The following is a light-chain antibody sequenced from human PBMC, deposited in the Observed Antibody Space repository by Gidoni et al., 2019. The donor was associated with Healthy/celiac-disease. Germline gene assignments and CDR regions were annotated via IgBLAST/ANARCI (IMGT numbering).Light chain of an antibody. CDR2: DAA. J-gene: IGKJ4*01. Sequence: DIQMTQSPSSLSASVGDRVTITCQASQDISNYLNWYQQKPGKAPKLLSYDAANLETGVPSRFSGSGSGTDFTFTISSLQPEDIATYYCQQYDNLPLSLTFGGXTKVEIK. CDR1: QDISNY. V-gene: IGKV1-33*01. CDR3: QQYDNLPLSLT.